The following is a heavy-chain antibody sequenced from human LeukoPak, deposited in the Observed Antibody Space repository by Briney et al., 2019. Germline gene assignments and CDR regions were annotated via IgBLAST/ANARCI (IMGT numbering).Heavy chain of an antibody. CDR2: ISSSGSTI. CDR3: AREGRAGTDDYAIEGNWFDA. Sequence: GSLRLSGAASRFTFRSYEMNGVRHAPGKGLEWISYISSSGSTIYSADSVKGRFTISKDNAKHSLYLQMNSLRAEDTAVYYCAREGRAGTDDYAIEGNWFDAWGQGTLVTVSS. J-gene: IGHJ5*02. V-gene: IGHV3-48*03. D-gene: IGHD2-8*01. CDR1: RFTFRSYE.